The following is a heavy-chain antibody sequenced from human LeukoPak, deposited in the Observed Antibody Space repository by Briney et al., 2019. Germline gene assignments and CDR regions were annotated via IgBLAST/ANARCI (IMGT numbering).Heavy chain of an antibody. CDR2: IYGSGSA. J-gene: IGHJ4*02. D-gene: IGHD4-17*01. Sequence: PGGSLRLSCAASGFTVSNNYINWVRQAPGKGLEWVSLIYGSGSADYADSVKGRFTISRDNSMNTVYLQMNSLRAEDTAVYYCARINFGDDYGGQGTLVTVSS. CDR3: ARINFGDDY. CDR1: GFTVSNNY. V-gene: IGHV3-66*01.